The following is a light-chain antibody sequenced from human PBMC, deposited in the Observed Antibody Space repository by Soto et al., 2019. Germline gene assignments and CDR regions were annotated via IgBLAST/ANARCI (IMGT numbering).Light chain of an antibody. J-gene: IGLJ1*01. CDR2: AVS. CDR3: SLYISRSTSFV. Sequence: QSALTQPPSVSGSPGQSVSISCTGTSSDIGTYISVSWYQQPPGTAPKLIIYAVSNRPSGVPDRFSGSKSGNTASLTISGLQAEDEADCYCSLYISRSTSFVFGTGTKLTVL. V-gene: IGLV2-18*01. CDR1: SSDIGTYIS.